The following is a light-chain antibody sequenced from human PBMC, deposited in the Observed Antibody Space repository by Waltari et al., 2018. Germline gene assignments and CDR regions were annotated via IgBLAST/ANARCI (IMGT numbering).Light chain of an antibody. CDR2: AAY. CDR3: QQSYSTVFT. Sequence: DIQMTQSPSSLSASVGDTVTITCRAGQNISNYLTWYQQKPGKAPYLLIYAAYSLQSGVPSRFSGSGSGSTFTLTINKLQPDDFATYYCQQSYSTVFTFGPGTRVD. CDR1: QNISNY. J-gene: IGKJ3*01. V-gene: IGKV1-39*01.